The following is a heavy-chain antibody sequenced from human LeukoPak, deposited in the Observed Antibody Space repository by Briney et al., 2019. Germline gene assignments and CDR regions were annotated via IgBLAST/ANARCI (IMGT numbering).Heavy chain of an antibody. J-gene: IGHJ5*02. CDR2: INSDGSDT. V-gene: IGHV3-74*01. D-gene: IGHD1-1*01. CDR3: ARARATTTGKNWFDP. CDR1: GFTFSSYW. Sequence: PGGSLRLSCAASGFTFSSYWMHWVRQAPGKGLVWVSRINSDGSDTNYADSVKGRFTISRDNAKNTVYLQMNSLRAEDTAVYYCARARATTTGKNWFDPWGQGTLVIVSS.